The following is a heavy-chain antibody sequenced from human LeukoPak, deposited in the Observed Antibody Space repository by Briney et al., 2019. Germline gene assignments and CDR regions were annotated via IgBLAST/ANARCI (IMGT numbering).Heavy chain of an antibody. V-gene: IGHV3-15*01. CDR1: GFSFSNAW. CDR3: TTAMVVTAILYFQH. Sequence: PGGSLRLSCEVSGFSFSNAWMSWVRQAPGKGLEWVGRIKSKTEGGTIDYAAPVKDRFTISRDDSKNTLYLQMNSLKTEDTAVYYCTTAMVVTAILYFQHWGQGTLVTVSS. D-gene: IGHD2-21*02. CDR2: IKSKTEGGTI. J-gene: IGHJ1*01.